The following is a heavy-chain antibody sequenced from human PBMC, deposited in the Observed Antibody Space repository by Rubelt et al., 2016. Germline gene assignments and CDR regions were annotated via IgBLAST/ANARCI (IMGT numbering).Heavy chain of an antibody. CDR1: GYTFTGYY. J-gene: IGHJ4*02. Sequence: QVQLVQSGAEVKKPGASVKVSCKASGYTFTGYYMHWVRQAPGQGLEWMGWINPNSGGTNYAQKLQGRVTMTRDTSISTAYMELSRLRSDDTAVYYCARDLYKGPRWLVAYWGQGTLVTVSS. V-gene: IGHV1-2*02. CDR2: INPNSGGT. CDR3: ARDLYKGPRWLVAY. D-gene: IGHD6-19*01.